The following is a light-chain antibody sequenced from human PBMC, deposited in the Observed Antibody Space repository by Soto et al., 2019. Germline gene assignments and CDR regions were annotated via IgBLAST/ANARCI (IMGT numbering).Light chain of an antibody. CDR1: QSISSY. J-gene: IGKJ1*01. V-gene: IGKV1-39*01. CDR2: AAS. Sequence: DIQITQSPASVCSAVVGIVSITCRASQSISSYLNWYQQKPGKAPKLLIYAASSLQSGVPSRFSGSGSGTDFTLTISSLQPEDFATYYCQQSYSTPRTFGQGTKVDI. CDR3: QQSYSTPRT.